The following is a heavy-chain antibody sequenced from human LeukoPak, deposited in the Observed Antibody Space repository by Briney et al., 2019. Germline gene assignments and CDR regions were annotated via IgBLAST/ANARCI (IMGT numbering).Heavy chain of an antibody. CDR1: GYTFTSYY. V-gene: IGHV1-18*04. CDR3: AGHEAAAGQGN. D-gene: IGHD6-13*01. J-gene: IGHJ4*02. CDR2: ISAYNGNT. Sequence: ASVKVSCKASGYTFTSYYMHWVRQAPGQGLEWMGWISAYNGNTNYAQKLQGRVTMTTDTSTSTAYMELRSLRSDDTAVYYCAGHEAAAGQGNWGQGTLVTVSS.